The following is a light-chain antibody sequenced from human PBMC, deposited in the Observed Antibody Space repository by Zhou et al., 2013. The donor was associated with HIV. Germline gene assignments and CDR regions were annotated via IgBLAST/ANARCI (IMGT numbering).Light chain of an antibody. CDR2: DVE. Sequence: QSALTQPASVSGSPGQSITISCTGTNSDVGAYYYVSWYQHHPGKVPQLLIYDVEKRPSGVSNRFSGSKSGNTASLTISGLQAEDEADYYCSSYTSSSTRVFGGGTKLTVL. CDR3: SSYTSSSTRV. CDR1: NSDVGAYYY. J-gene: IGLJ2*01. V-gene: IGLV2-14*03.